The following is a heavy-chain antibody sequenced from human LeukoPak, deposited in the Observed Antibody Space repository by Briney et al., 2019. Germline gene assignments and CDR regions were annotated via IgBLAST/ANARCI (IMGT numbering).Heavy chain of an antibody. Sequence: SETPSLTCTVSGGSISSSSYYWGWIRQPPGKGLQWIGTITYSGSTSYNPSLKSRVTISVDTSKNQFSLKLSSVTAADTAVYYCARLPELVDAFDIWGQGTMVTVSS. CDR3: ARLPELVDAFDI. D-gene: IGHD1-14*01. CDR1: GGSISSSSYY. J-gene: IGHJ3*02. V-gene: IGHV4-39*01. CDR2: ITYSGST.